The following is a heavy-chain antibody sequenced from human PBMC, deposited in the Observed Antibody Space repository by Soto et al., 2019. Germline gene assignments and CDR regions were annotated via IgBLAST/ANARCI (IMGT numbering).Heavy chain of an antibody. CDR1: GFTFSSYA. CDR3: AKGSSWGYYYYYGMDX. Sequence: GGSLRLSCAASGFTFSSYAMSWVRQAPGKGLEWVSAISGSGGSTYYADSVKGRFTISRDNSKNTLCLQMNSLRAEDTAVYYCAKGSSWGYYYYYGMDXWGQGTTVTVSS. D-gene: IGHD6-13*01. J-gene: IGHJ6*02. V-gene: IGHV3-23*01. CDR2: ISGSGGST.